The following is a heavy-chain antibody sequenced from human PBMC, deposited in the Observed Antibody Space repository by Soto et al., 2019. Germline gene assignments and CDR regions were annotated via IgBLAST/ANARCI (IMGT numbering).Heavy chain of an antibody. CDR1: GGSSSSYY. Sequence: PSETLSLTGTVSGGSSSSYYWSWIRQPPGKGLEWIGYIYYSGSTNYNPSLKSRVTISVDTSKNQFSRKLSSVTAADTAVYFFVGIPCPVLALDISGPGIM. CDR2: IYYSGST. V-gene: IGHV4-59*01. J-gene: IGHJ3*02. CDR3: VGIPCPVLALDI. D-gene: IGHD2-21*01.